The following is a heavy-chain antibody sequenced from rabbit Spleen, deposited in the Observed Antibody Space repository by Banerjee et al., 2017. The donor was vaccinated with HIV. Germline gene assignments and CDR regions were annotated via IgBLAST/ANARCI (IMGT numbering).Heavy chain of an antibody. CDR2: IYNGGSAYT. CDR1: GFSFSDRHV. D-gene: IGHD8-1*01. V-gene: IGHV1S45*01. CDR3: ARDASSSFSSYGMDL. J-gene: IGHJ6*01. Sequence: QEQLEESGGGLVKPEGSLTLTCKASGFSFSDRHVLCWVRQAPGKGLEWIACIYNGGSAYTHFASWAKGRFTISKTSSTTVTLQATSLTVADTATYFCARDASSSFSSYGMDLWGPGTLVTVS.